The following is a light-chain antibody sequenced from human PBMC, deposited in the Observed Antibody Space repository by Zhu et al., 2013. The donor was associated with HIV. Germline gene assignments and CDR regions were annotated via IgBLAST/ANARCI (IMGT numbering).Light chain of an antibody. Sequence: QSVLTQSPSASGTPGQRVIVSCSGSTSNIGSNTVNWYHQVPGTAPKVLMYNNNQRPSGVPDRFSGSKSGTSASLAISGLQSDDEADYYCAAWDDSLSGPVFGGGTKLTVL. J-gene: IGLJ2*01. CDR2: NNN. V-gene: IGLV1-44*01. CDR3: AAWDDSLSGPV. CDR1: TSNIGSNT.